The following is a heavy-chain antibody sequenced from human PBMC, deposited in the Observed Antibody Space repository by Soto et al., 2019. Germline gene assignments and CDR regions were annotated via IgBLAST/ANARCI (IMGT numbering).Heavy chain of an antibody. CDR1: GYTFISYG. Sequence: QVHLMQSGAEVKSPGASVRVSCKASGYTFISYGVSWVRQAPGQGLDLMGWISVYNGHTNYAQKLQGRVTMTTDTSTSTAYMELRSQRSTYTAVYFCARGNFGDYVPHLDLWGQGTLVTVSA. V-gene: IGHV1-18*04. D-gene: IGHD4-17*01. J-gene: IGHJ5*02. CDR3: ARGNFGDYVPHLDL. CDR2: ISVYNGHT.